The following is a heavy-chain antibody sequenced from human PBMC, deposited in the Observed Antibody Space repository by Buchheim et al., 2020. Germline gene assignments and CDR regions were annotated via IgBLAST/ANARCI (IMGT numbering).Heavy chain of an antibody. V-gene: IGHV3-33*01. D-gene: IGHD5-12*01. J-gene: IGHJ4*02. Sequence: QVQLVESGGGVVQPGRSLRLSCAASGFTFSSYGMHWVRQAPGKGLEWVAVIWYDGSNKYYADSVKGRFTISRDNSKTTLYLQMNSLRAEDTAVYYCARDGHSGNTNHFDYWGQGTL. CDR2: IWYDGSNK. CDR1: GFTFSSYG. CDR3: ARDGHSGNTNHFDY.